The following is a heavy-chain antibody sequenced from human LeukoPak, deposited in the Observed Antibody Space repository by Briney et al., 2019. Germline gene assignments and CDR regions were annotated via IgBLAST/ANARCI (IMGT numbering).Heavy chain of an antibody. V-gene: IGHV4-31*03. CDR3: ARGYLSNDYGDPNYFDY. CDR1: GGPISSGGYY. CDR2: IYYSGST. D-gene: IGHD4-17*01. J-gene: IGHJ4*02. Sequence: SETLSLTCTVSGGPISSGGYYWSWIRQHPGKGLEWIGYIYYSGSTYYNPSLKSRVTISVDTSKNQFSLKLSSVTAADTAVYYCARGYLSNDYGDPNYFDYWGQGTLVTVSS.